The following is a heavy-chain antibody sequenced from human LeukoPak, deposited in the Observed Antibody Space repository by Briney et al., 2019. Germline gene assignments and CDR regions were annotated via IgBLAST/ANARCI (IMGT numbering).Heavy chain of an antibody. CDR2: NSSRGGDT. J-gene: IGHJ4*02. CDR1: GFTFGSYA. CDR3: AKAGGVSPSAHIDS. V-gene: IGHV3-23*01. D-gene: IGHD2-8*02. Sequence: GGSLRLSCAASGFTFGSYAMTWVRRAPGKGLEWVSSNSSRGGDTYYPDSVRGRFTISRDNSKSSLFLQMNSLRGDDMAVYYCAKAGGVSPSAHIDSWGQGTLVTVSS.